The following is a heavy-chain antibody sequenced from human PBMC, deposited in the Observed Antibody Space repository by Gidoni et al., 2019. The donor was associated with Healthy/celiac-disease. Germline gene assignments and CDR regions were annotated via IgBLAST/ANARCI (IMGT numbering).Heavy chain of an antibody. CDR3: ARLLPLDFSSWYGPQGYWFDP. CDR1: GGSISSSSYY. CDR2: IYYSGST. Sequence: QLQLQESGPGLVKPSETLSLPCTVSGGSISSSSYYWGWIRQPPGKGLEWIGSIYYSGSTYYNPSLKSRVTISVDTSKNQFSLKLSSVTAADTAVYYCARLLPLDFSSWYGPQGYWFDPWGQGTLVTVSS. D-gene: IGHD6-13*01. J-gene: IGHJ5*02. V-gene: IGHV4-39*01.